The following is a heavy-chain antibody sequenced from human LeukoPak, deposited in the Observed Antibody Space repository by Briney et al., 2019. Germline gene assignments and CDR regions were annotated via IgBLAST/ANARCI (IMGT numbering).Heavy chain of an antibody. Sequence: VASVKVSCKASGYTFTGYYMHWVRQAPRQGLEWMGWINPNSGGTNYAQKFQGRVTMTRDTSISTAYMELSRLRSDDTAVYYCARDRQLWPNDYWGQGTLVTVSS. J-gene: IGHJ4*02. CDR2: INPNSGGT. CDR3: ARDRQLWPNDY. CDR1: GYTFTGYY. V-gene: IGHV1-2*02. D-gene: IGHD5-18*01.